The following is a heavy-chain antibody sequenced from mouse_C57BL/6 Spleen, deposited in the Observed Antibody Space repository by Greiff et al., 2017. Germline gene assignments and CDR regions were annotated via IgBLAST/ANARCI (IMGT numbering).Heavy chain of an antibody. CDR3: ARHRNSSGGYYFDY. Sequence: EVKLVESGGDLVKPGGSLKLSCAASGFTFSSYGMSWVRQTPDKRLEWVATISSGGSYTYYPDSVKGRFTISRDNAKNTLYLQMSSLKSEDTAMYYCARHRNSSGGYYFDYWGQGTTLTVSS. J-gene: IGHJ2*01. CDR1: GFTFSSYG. V-gene: IGHV5-6*01. D-gene: IGHD3-2*02. CDR2: ISSGGSYT.